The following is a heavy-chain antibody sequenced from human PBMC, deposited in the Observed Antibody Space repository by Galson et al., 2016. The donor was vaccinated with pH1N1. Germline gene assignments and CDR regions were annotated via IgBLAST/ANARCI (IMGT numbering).Heavy chain of an antibody. D-gene: IGHD2-15*01. J-gene: IGHJ4*02. V-gene: IGHV1-2*02. CDR3: ATAGVVVSATGEY. Sequence: QSGAEVKKTASSVKVSCKASGDTFRDFYIHWVRQAPGQGLEWMGWINIKSGATKYAQKFQVKVTLNTDTSLNTVYMELSRLTSDDTAVYYCATAGVVVSATGEYWGQGTLVTVSS. CDR2: INIKSGAT. CDR1: GDTFRDFY.